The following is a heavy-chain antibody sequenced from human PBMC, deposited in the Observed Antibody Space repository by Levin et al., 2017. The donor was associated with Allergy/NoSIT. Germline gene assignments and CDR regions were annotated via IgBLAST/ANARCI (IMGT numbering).Heavy chain of an antibody. D-gene: IGHD6-13*01. J-gene: IGHJ5*02. CDR3: ARDPAAAGITGVWFDP. Sequence: AASVKVSCKASGYTFTSYYMHWVRQAPGQGLEWMGIINPSGGSTSYAQKFQGRVTMTRDTSTSTVYMELSSLRSEDTAVYYCARDPAAAGITGVWFDPWGQGTLVTVSS. CDR2: INPSGGST. V-gene: IGHV1-46*01. CDR1: GYTFTSYY.